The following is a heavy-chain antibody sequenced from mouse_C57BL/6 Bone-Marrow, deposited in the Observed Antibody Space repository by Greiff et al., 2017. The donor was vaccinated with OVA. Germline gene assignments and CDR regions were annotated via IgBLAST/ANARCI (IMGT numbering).Heavy chain of an antibody. CDR3: SRHPVVSPYAMDY. CDR2: IDPANGNT. V-gene: IGHV14-3*01. Sequence: EVQLQQSVAELVRPGASVKLSCTASGFNIKNTYMHWVKQRPEQGLEWIGRIDPANGNTKYAPKFQGKATITADTSSNTAYLQLSSLTSEDTAIYYWSRHPVVSPYAMDYWGQGTSVTVSS. CDR1: GFNIKNTY. D-gene: IGHD1-1*01. J-gene: IGHJ4*01.